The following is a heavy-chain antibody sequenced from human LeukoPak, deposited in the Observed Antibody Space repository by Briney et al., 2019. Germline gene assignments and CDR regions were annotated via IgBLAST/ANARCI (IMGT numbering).Heavy chain of an antibody. CDR3: ARVDSGSRGFDY. CDR2: INPSGGST. CDR1: GYTFTSYY. J-gene: IGHJ4*02. V-gene: IGHV1-46*01. Sequence: ASVKVSCKASGYTFTSYYMHWVRQAPGQGLEWMGIINPSGGSTCYAQKFQGRVTMTRDTSTSTVYMELSRLRSEDTAVYYCARVDSGSRGFDYWGQGTLVTVSS. D-gene: IGHD1-26*01.